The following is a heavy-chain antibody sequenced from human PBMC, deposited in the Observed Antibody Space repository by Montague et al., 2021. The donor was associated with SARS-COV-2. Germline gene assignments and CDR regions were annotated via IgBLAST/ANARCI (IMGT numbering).Heavy chain of an antibody. CDR3: VRDQGRSNWNYPDY. J-gene: IGHJ4*02. D-gene: IGHD1-20*01. V-gene: IGHV4-4*07. CDR2: IYNSGST. CDR1: GGSISRYY. Sequence: SETLSLTCTVSGGSISRYYWSWIRQSAGKGLEWIGRIYNSGSTSYNPSLKSRVTMSVDTSKNQFSLKLSSVTAADTAVYYCVRDQGRSNWNYPDYWGQGTLVTVSS.